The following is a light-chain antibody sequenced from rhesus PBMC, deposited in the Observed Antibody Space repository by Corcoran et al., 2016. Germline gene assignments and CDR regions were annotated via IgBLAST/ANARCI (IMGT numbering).Light chain of an antibody. CDR3: QQYYSTPLS. CDR1: QSLLYSSNNKNY. V-gene: IGKV4-1*01. J-gene: IGKJ2*01. Sequence: DIVMTQSPDSLTVSLGERVTINCKSSQSLLYSSNNKNYLAWYQQKPGQAPKLLIYWASTRESGVPNLVSGSGSGTDFTITISGLQAEDVAVYYCQQYYSTPLSFGQGTKVEIK. CDR2: WAS.